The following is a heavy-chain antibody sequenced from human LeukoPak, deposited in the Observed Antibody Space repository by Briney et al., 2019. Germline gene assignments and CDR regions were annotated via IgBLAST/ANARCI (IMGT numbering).Heavy chain of an antibody. Sequence: GESLRLSCAASGFTFSSYCMNWIRQPPGKGLEWVSCICSSSNNKYYAASENGRSTIASDNTNKSLYKQMNILRADAAVLYYCARDYYESSGYYLKYFEHWGQGTMVTVSS. CDR2: ICSSSNNK. CDR3: ARDYYESSGYYLKYFEH. V-gene: IGHV3-21*05. D-gene: IGHD3-22*01. CDR1: GFTFSSYC. J-gene: IGHJ1*01.